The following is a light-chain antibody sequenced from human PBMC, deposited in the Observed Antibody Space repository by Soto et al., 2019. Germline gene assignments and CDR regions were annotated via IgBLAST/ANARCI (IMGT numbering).Light chain of an antibody. CDR2: DVN. V-gene: IGLV2-14*01. CDR1: SSDVGAYNY. Sequence: QSVLNQPASVSGSPGQSITISCTGTSSDVGAYNYVSWYQQHPGKAPKLMIYDVNNRPSGVSNRFSGSKSGSTASRTISGLQAEDEADYYCSSYTSSSTLYVFGTGTKVTVL. J-gene: IGLJ1*01. CDR3: SSYTSSSTLYV.